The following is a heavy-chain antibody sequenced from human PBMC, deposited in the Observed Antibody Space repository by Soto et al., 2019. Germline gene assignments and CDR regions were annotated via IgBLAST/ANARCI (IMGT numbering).Heavy chain of an antibody. J-gene: IGHJ6*02. V-gene: IGHV5-51*01. CDR3: ARQEFSGNYGMDV. Sequence: GESLKISCNGSGYNFTSYWIGWVRQMPGKGLEWMGIIYPGDSDTRYSPSFQGQVTISADKSISTAYLQWSSLKASDTAMYYCARQEFSGNYGMDVWGQGTTVTVSS. CDR2: IYPGDSDT. D-gene: IGHD2-15*01. CDR1: GYNFTSYW.